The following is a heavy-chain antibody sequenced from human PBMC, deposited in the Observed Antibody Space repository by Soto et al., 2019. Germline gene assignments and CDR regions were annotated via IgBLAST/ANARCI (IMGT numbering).Heavy chain of an antibody. CDR3: ARGLNGYLHYFDY. CDR2: INAGNGNT. Sequence: ASVKVSCKASGYTFTSYAMHWVRQAPGQRLEWMGWINAGNGNTKYSQKFQGRVTITRDTSASTAYMELSSLRSEDTAVYYCARGLNGYLHYFDYWGQGTPVTVS. D-gene: IGHD5-18*01. J-gene: IGHJ4*02. V-gene: IGHV1-3*01. CDR1: GYTFTSYA.